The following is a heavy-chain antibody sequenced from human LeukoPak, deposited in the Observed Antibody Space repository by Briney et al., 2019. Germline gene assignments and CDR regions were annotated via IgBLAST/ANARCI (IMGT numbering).Heavy chain of an antibody. V-gene: IGHV1-24*01. CDR2: FDPEDGET. CDR3: ATATHSSGWQILSHLFDY. D-gene: IGHD6-19*01. J-gene: IGHJ4*02. CDR1: GYTLTELS. Sequence: ASVKVSCKVSGYTLTELSMHWVRQAPGKGLEWMGGFDPEDGETIYAQKFQGRVTMTEDTSTDTAYMELSSLRSEDTAVYYCATATHSSGWQILSHLFDYWGQGTLVTVSS.